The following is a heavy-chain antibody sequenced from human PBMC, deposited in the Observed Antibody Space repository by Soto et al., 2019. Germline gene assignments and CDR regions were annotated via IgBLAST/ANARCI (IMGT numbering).Heavy chain of an antibody. CDR1: GGTFSSYT. V-gene: IGHV1-69*02. D-gene: IGHD3-10*01. CDR3: ARGWNPRNWVLWFGELNY. CDR2: IIPILGIA. Sequence: ASVKVSCKASGGTFSSYTISWVRQAPGQGLEWMGRIIPILGIANYAQKFQGRVTITADKSTSTAYMELSSLRSEDTAVYYCARGWNPRNWVLWFGELNYWGQGTLVTVSS. J-gene: IGHJ4*02.